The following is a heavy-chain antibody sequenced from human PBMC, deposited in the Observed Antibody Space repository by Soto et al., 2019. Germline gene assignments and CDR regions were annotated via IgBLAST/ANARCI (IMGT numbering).Heavy chain of an antibody. J-gene: IGHJ6*02. CDR2: ISSSSSYI. D-gene: IGHD3-3*01. Sequence: EVQLVESGGGLVKPGGSLRLSCAASGFTFSSYSMNWVRQAPGKGLEWVSSISSSSSYIYYADSVKGRFTISRDNAKNSVYLQMNSLRAEDTAVYYCARDRNDFWSGSTYYYYYGMDVWGQGTTVTVSS. CDR3: ARDRNDFWSGSTYYYYYGMDV. V-gene: IGHV3-21*01. CDR1: GFTFSSYS.